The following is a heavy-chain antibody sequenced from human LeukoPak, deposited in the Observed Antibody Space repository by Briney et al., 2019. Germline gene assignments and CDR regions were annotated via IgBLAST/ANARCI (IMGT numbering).Heavy chain of an antibody. CDR3: ARVFRGTLDY. D-gene: IGHD3-10*01. CDR1: GGSISSFY. V-gene: IGHV4-59*12. J-gene: IGHJ4*02. Sequence: SETLSLTCTVSGGSISSFYWSWIRQPPGKGLEWIGYIYYSGSTNYNPSLKSRVTISVDTSKNQFSLKLSSVTAADTAVYYCARVFRGTLDYWGQGTLVTVSS. CDR2: IYYSGST.